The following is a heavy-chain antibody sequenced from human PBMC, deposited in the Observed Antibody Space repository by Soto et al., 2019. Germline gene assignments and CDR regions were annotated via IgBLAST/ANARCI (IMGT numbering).Heavy chain of an antibody. CDR1: GFIFSSYG. CDR3: ARDSSAGTGATPRNYYYYGMDV. V-gene: IGHV3-30*03. CDR2: MSYDGTKK. Sequence: QEQVVESGGGVVQPGRSLRLSCAASGFIFSSYGMHWVRQAPGKWLEWVAVMSYDGTKKYHADSVKGRFTISRDNSTNTVYLQMNSLRPEDPALHYWARDSSAGTGATPRNYYYYGMDVWGQGTTVTVPS. J-gene: IGHJ6*02. D-gene: IGHD1-26*01.